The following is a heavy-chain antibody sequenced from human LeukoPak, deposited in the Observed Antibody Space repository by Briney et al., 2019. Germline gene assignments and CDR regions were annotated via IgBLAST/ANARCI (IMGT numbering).Heavy chain of an antibody. V-gene: IGHV3-30*18. CDR3: TKGGGISDNPLDP. D-gene: IGHD4-23*01. J-gene: IGHJ5*02. Sequence: WGSLRLSCAASGFSLWTSGIHWVRQAPGKGLEWLSLTTHDGMYTNYADSVKGRFTISTDTSKNTVYLQMNSLRPEDTAVYYCTKGGGISDNPLDPWGQGTLVIFSS. CDR1: GFSLWTSG. CDR2: TTHDGMYT.